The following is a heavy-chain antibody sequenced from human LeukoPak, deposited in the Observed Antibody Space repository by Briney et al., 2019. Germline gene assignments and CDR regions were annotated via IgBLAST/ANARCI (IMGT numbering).Heavy chain of an antibody. CDR3: ARSRAFNSGAFDP. J-gene: IGHJ5*02. D-gene: IGHD1-26*01. V-gene: IGHV4-61*01. CDR2: IYNGVNT. CDR1: GASVSSASY. Sequence: SETLSLTCTVSGASVSSASYWTWIRQPPGKGVEWIAHIYNGVNTNYNPSLKSRVTISVDTSKNQFSLRLNSVTAADTAVYYCARSRAFNSGAFDPWGQGGLVTVSS.